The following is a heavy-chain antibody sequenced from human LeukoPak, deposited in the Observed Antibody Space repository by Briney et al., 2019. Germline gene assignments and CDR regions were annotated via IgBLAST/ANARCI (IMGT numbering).Heavy chain of an antibody. Sequence: PGGSLRLSCTASRFTFSSYWMNWVRQAPGKGLEWVANIEQDGSQKYYVDSVKGRFTISRDNAKNSLYLQMNSLRAEDTAVYYCARDVSGTGGKDYWGQGTLVTVSS. V-gene: IGHV3-7*01. CDR1: RFTFSSYW. D-gene: IGHD1-1*01. J-gene: IGHJ4*02. CDR2: IEQDGSQK. CDR3: ARDVSGTGGKDY.